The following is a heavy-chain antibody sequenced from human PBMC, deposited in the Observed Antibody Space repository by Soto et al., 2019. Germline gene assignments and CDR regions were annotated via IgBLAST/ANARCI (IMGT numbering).Heavy chain of an antibody. CDR3: AREGGYRGFAAARPVRAYYYMDV. V-gene: IGHV4-34*01. CDR2: INHSGST. Sequence: SETLSLTCAVYGGSFSGYYWSWIRQPPGKGLEWIGEINHSGSTNYNPSLKSRVTISVDTSKNQFSLKLSSVTAADTAVYYCAREGGYRGFAAARPVRAYYYMDVWGKGTTVTVSS. J-gene: IGHJ6*03. CDR1: GGSFSGYY. D-gene: IGHD6-6*01.